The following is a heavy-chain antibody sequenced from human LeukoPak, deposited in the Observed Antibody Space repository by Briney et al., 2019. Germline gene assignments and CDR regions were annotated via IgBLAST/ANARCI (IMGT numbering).Heavy chain of an antibody. V-gene: IGHV1-69*13. CDR3: ARAPLDTAMAYYFDY. Sequence: VKVSCKASGGTFSSYAISWVRQAPGQGLEWMGGIIPIFGTANYAQKFQGRVTITADGSTSTAYMELSSLRSEDTAVYYCARAPLDTAMAYYFDYWGQGTLVTVSS. CDR1: GGTFSSYA. D-gene: IGHD5-18*01. J-gene: IGHJ4*02. CDR2: IIPIFGTA.